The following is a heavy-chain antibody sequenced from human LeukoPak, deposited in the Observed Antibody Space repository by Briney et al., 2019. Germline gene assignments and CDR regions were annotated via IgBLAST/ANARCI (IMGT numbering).Heavy chain of an antibody. CDR1: GFTFSSYE. CDR3: ARENYDILGYGNFDY. V-gene: IGHV3-48*03. J-gene: IGHJ4*02. Sequence: GGSLRLSCAASGFTFSSYEMNWVRQAPGKGLEWVSFISSSGNTIYYSDSMKGRFTISRDNSKNTLYLQMNSLRAEDTAVYYCARENYDILGYGNFDYWGQGTLVTVSA. D-gene: IGHD3-22*01. CDR2: ISSSGNTI.